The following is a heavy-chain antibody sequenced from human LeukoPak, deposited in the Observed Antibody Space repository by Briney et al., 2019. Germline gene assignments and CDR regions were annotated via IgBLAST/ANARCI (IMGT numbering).Heavy chain of an antibody. CDR2: IYTSGST. Sequence: SETLYLTCTVSGGSISSGSYYWSWIRQPAGTGLEWIGRIYTSGSTHYNPSLKSRVTISVDTSKNQFSLKLSPVTAADTAVYYCAREPRVNYYDRSGYGFAPWAQGTLVTVPS. J-gene: IGHJ5*02. V-gene: IGHV4-61*02. CDR1: GGSISSGSYY. D-gene: IGHD3-22*01. CDR3: AREPRVNYYDRSGYGFAP.